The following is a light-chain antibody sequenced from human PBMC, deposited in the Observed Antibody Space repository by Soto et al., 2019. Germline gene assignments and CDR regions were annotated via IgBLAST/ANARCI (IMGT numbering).Light chain of an antibody. CDR1: QSIASN. V-gene: IGKV3-15*01. CDR2: GGS. J-gene: IGKJ4*01. CDR3: QQFNNWPLT. Sequence: EVVMTQSPASLSLSPGERATLSCRASQSIASNLAWYQQKPGQAPRLIIYGGSARAAGIPGRFSGSWSGTDFTLTISSLQSEDFAVYYCQQFNNWPLTFGGGTKVEIK.